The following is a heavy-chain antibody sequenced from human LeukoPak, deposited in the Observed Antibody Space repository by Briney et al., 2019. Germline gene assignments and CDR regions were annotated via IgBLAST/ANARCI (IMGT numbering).Heavy chain of an antibody. CDR2: ISGSGGST. J-gene: IGHJ6*03. CDR3: ARDQVAVAGTSGYYYYYMDV. CDR1: GFTFSSYA. Sequence: GGSLRLSCAASGFTFSSYAMSWVRQAPGKGLEWVSAISGSGGSTYYADSVKGRFTISRDNSKNTLYLQMNSLRAEDTAVYYCARDQVAVAGTSGYYYYYMDVWGKGTTVTVSS. V-gene: IGHV3-23*01. D-gene: IGHD6-19*01.